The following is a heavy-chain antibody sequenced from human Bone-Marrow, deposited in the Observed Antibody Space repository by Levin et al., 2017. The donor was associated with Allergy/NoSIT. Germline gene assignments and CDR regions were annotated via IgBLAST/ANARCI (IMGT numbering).Heavy chain of an antibody. J-gene: IGHJ5*02. D-gene: IGHD2-2*01. V-gene: IGHV4-39*07. Sequence: PSETLSLTCSVSGGSIGSSSFYWGWIRQPPGKGLEWIGSIYYSGSAYYNPSLKSRVTISVDTSKNQFSLKLSSVTAADTAGYYFAIDRYCSSTSCYAAPLLDLWGQGTQVTVSS. CDR1: GGSIGSSSFY. CDR2: IYYSGSA. CDR3: AIDRYCSSTSCYAAPLLDL.